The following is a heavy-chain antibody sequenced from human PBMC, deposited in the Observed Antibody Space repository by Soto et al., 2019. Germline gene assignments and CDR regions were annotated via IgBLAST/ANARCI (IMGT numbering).Heavy chain of an antibody. CDR1: GYSFTSYW. CDR3: ARQRGTNYYDSSGYHYYYYYGMDV. CDR2: IYPGDSDT. Sequence: PGESLKISCKGSGYSFTSYWVGWVRQMPGKGLEWMGIIYPGDSDTRYSPSFQGQVTISADKSISTAYLQWSSLKALDTAMYYCARQRGTNYYDSSGYHYYYYYGMDVWGQGTTVTVSS. J-gene: IGHJ6*02. V-gene: IGHV5-51*01. D-gene: IGHD3-22*01.